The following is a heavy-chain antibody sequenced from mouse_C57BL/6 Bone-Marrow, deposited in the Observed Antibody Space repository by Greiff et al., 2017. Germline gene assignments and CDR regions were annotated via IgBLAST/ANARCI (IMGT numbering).Heavy chain of an antibody. Sequence: EVMLVESGGGLVKPGGSLKLSCAASGFTFSDYGMHWVRQAPEKGLEWVAYISSGSSTIYYADTVKGRFTISRDNAKNTLFLQMTSLRSEYTAMYYCASGVYDVPFRYWGQGTSLTVSS. CDR2: ISSGSSTI. D-gene: IGHD2-1*01. CDR3: ASGVYDVPFRY. J-gene: IGHJ2*02. V-gene: IGHV5-17*01. CDR1: GFTFSDYG.